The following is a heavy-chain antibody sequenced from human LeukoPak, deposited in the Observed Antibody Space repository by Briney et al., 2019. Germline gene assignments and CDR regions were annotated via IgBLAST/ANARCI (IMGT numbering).Heavy chain of an antibody. V-gene: IGHV4-59*01. Sequence: PSETLSLTCTVSGGSISSYYWSWIRQPPGKGLEWIGYIYYSGSTNYNPSPKSRVTISVDTSKNQFSLKLSPVTAANTAVYYCARQVGAPHYYYYYYMDVWGKGTTVTISS. J-gene: IGHJ6*03. CDR1: GGSISSYY. D-gene: IGHD1-26*01. CDR2: IYYSGST. CDR3: ARQVGAPHYYYYYYMDV.